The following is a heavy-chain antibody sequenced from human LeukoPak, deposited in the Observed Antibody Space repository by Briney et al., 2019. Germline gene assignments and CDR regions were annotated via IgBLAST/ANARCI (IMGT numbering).Heavy chain of an antibody. CDR3: ARSPLGYRLHGGYYFDY. V-gene: IGHV4-59*01. D-gene: IGHD2-2*01. CDR2: IYYSGST. Sequence: SETLSLTCTVSGGSISSYYWSWIRQPPGKGLEWIGYIYYSGSTNYNPSLKSRVTISVDTSKNQFSLKLSSVTAADTAVYYCARSPLGYRLHGGYYFDYWGQGTLVTVSS. J-gene: IGHJ4*02. CDR1: GGSISSYY.